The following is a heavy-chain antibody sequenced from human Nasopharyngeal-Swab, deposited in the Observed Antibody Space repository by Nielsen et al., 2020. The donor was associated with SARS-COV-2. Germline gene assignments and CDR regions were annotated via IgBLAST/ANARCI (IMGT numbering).Heavy chain of an antibody. Sequence: GESLKISCVASGFIFSDSAIHWVRQASGKGLEWVGRIRSKGNSYATEYAASVEGRFTISRDDSKNTAYLQMNSLRAENTAVYYCAHEAYWWFDWGQGTLVTVSS. CDR1: GFIFSDSA. CDR2: IRSKGNSYAT. J-gene: IGHJ4*02. V-gene: IGHV3-73*01. D-gene: IGHD2-8*02. CDR3: AHEAYWWFD.